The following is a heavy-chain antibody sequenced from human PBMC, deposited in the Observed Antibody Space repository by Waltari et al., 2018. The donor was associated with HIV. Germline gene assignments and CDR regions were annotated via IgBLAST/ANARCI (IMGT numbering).Heavy chain of an antibody. CDR2: ISSSSGHM. D-gene: IGHD6-19*01. J-gene: IGHJ6*02. Sequence: EVQLVESGGGLVKPGGSLRLSCAGSGFTFSSYGLTWVRQAPGKGLEWVAYISSSSGHMKYADSVKGRFTISRDNAKNSLYLQINSLRAEDTAVYYCASRSSGRVAYGLDVWGQGTTVIVSS. CDR3: ASRSSGRVAYGLDV. CDR1: GFTFSSYG. V-gene: IGHV3-21*01.